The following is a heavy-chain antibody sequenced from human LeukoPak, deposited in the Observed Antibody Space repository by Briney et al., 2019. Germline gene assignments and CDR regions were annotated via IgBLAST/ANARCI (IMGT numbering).Heavy chain of an antibody. Sequence: GGSLRLSCAASGFTFSSYAMSWVRQAPGKGLEWVSAISGSGGSTYYADSVKGRFTISRDNSKNTLYLQMNSLRAEDTAVYYCAKDRDYDFWSGYSNWFDPWGQGTLVTVSS. V-gene: IGHV3-23*01. D-gene: IGHD3-3*01. CDR3: AKDRDYDFWSGYSNWFDP. J-gene: IGHJ5*02. CDR1: GFTFSSYA. CDR2: ISGSGGST.